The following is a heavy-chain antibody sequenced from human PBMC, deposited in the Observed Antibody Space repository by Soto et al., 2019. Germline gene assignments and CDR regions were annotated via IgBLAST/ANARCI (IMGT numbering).Heavy chain of an antibody. Sequence: QVQLVEPGGGVVQPGRSLRLSCAASGFTFSSYGMHWVRQAPGKGLERVAVISYDGSNKYYADSVKGRFTISRDNSKNTVYLQMNSLRAEDTAVYYCAKDLGYCSGGSCPLEGFDYWGQGTLVTVSS. CDR2: ISYDGSNK. D-gene: IGHD2-15*01. V-gene: IGHV3-30*18. CDR3: AKDLGYCSGGSCPLEGFDY. J-gene: IGHJ4*02. CDR1: GFTFSSYG.